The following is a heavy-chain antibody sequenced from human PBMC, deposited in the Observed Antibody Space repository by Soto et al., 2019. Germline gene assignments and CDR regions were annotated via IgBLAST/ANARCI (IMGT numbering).Heavy chain of an antibody. V-gene: IGHV1-69*05. CDR2: IMPVFRTP. CDR3: ARDTDRPQLGGNYYYILDV. J-gene: IGHJ6*02. CDR1: GGTFRTAA. D-gene: IGHD2-8*02. Sequence: QVQLEQSGAEVKKPGSSVKVSCKASGGTFRTAAISWVRQAPGQGLEWMGGIMPVFRTPDYAQKFQGRVTXTXDXXTNTAYMELSGLRSDDTAVYYCARDTDRPQLGGNYYYILDVWGQGTTITVSS.